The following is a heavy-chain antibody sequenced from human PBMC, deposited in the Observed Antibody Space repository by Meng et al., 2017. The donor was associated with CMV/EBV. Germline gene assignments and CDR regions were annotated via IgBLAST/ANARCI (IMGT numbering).Heavy chain of an antibody. CDR3: ARTRDSSGYYIDY. CDR2: IYYSGST. Sequence: SETLSLTCTVSGGSISSSSYYWGWIRQPPGKGLEWIGYIYYSGSTNYNPSLKSRVTISVDTSKNQFSLKLSSVTAADTAVYYCARTRDSSGYYIDYWGQGTLVTVSS. V-gene: IGHV4-61*05. CDR1: GGSISSSSYY. J-gene: IGHJ4*02. D-gene: IGHD3-22*01.